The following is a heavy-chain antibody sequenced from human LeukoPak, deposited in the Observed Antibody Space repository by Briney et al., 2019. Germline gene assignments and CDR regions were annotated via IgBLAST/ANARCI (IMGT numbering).Heavy chain of an antibody. Sequence: SETLSLTCTVSGGSISSYYWSWIRQPPGKGLEWIGYIYYSGSTNYNPSLKSRVTISVDKSKNQFSLKLSSVTAADTAVYYCARTWGVIVSAFDIWGQGTMVTVSS. V-gene: IGHV4-59*12. CDR1: GGSISSYY. D-gene: IGHD3-16*02. J-gene: IGHJ3*02. CDR2: IYYSGST. CDR3: ARTWGVIVSAFDI.